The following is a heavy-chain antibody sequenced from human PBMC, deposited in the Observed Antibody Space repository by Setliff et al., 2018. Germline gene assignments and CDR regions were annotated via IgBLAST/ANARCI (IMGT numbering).Heavy chain of an antibody. V-gene: IGHV3-49*04. CDR3: TRDSYYNCWSGYYKGASHYYMDV. Sequence: GGSLRLSCTASGFTFGDYAMSWVRQAPGKGLEWVGFIRSKAYGGTTEYAASVKGRFTIPRDDAKSIAYLQMNSLKTEDTVVYYCTRDSYYNCWSGYYKGASHYYMDVWGKGTTVTVSS. J-gene: IGHJ6*03. D-gene: IGHD3-3*01. CDR1: GFTFGDYA. CDR2: IRSKAYGGTT.